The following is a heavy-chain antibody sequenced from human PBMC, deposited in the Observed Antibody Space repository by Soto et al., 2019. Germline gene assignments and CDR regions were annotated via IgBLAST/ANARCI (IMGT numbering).Heavy chain of an antibody. V-gene: IGHV4-31*03. J-gene: IGHJ4*02. D-gene: IGHD3-22*01. CDR3: ARVYDRSSYYYFVDF. CDR1: GASISSAGSS. CDR2: ISLSGGT. Sequence: QVHLQESGPGLLKPSQTLSLTCTVSGASISSAGSSWNWIRQLPGKGLEWIGYISLSGGTSYNPSLKSRVTISADRSENQFSLNLNSVTAADTAVYYCARVYDRSSYYYFVDFWGQGTLVTVSS.